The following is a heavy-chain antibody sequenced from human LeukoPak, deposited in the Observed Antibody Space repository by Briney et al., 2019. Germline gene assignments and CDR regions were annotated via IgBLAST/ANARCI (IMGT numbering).Heavy chain of an antibody. CDR3: ARSEVDWNHYYFDY. J-gene: IGHJ4*02. Sequence: PSETLSLTCAVSGGSISSGSYYWSWIRQPAGKGLEWIGRIYTSGSTNYNPSLKSRVTISVDTSKNQFSLKLSSVTAADTAVYYCARSEVDWNHYYFDYWGQGTLVTVSS. V-gene: IGHV4-61*02. CDR1: GGSISSGSYY. CDR2: IYTSGST. D-gene: IGHD1-1*01.